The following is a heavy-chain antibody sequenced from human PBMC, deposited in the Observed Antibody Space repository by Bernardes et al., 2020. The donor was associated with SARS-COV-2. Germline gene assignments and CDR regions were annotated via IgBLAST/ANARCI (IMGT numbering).Heavy chain of an antibody. V-gene: IGHV1-2*02. CDR2: INPNSGGT. CDR3: ARDPSLSIAAHPDY. Sequence: ASVKVSCKASGYTFTGYYMHWVRQAPGQGLEWMGWINPNSGGTNYAQKFQGRATMNRDTSISTAYMELSRLRSDDTAVYYCARDPSLSIAAHPDYWGQGTLVTVSS. D-gene: IGHD6-6*01. CDR1: GYTFTGYY. J-gene: IGHJ4*02.